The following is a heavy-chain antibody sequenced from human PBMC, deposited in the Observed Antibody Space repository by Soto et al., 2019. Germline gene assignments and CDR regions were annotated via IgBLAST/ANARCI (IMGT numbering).Heavy chain of an antibody. J-gene: IGHJ1*01. CDR2: IKSKADRGTT. CDR1: GFTFYDYA. V-gene: IGHV3-15*01. D-gene: IGHD4-4*01. Sequence: PGGSLRLSCAVSGFTFYDYAMSWVRQAPGKGLEWVGRIKSKADRGTTDYAAPVKGRFTISRDDSKNMLYLQMNSLKTEDTAVYYCTALNIETPLITVHWGQGTRVTVSS. CDR3: TALNIETPLITVH.